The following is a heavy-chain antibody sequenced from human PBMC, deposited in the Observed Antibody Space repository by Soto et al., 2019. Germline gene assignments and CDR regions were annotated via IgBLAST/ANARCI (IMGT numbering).Heavy chain of an antibody. Sequence: QVHLQQSGPGLVNPSETLSLTCTVSGGSMSSYYWTWIRQPAGKGLEWIGRVYSSGGTHYNPSLKSRVPISLDTSMHQFSLRPLSVTDADTAVYYCARGQRFSDWFDPWGQGTLVTVSS. J-gene: IGHJ5*02. D-gene: IGHD3-3*01. CDR2: VYSSGGT. CDR1: GGSMSSYY. V-gene: IGHV4-4*07. CDR3: ARGQRFSDWFDP.